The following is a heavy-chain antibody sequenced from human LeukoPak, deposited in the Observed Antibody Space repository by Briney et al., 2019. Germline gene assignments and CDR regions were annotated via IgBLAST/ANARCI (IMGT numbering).Heavy chain of an antibody. Sequence: GGSLRLSCAASGFTFSSYSMNWVRQAPGKGLEWVANIKQDGSEKYYVDSVKGRFTISRDNAKNSLYLQMNSLRAEDTAVYYCARNDYEGFYCFDYWGQGTLVTVSS. J-gene: IGHJ4*02. CDR2: IKQDGSEK. V-gene: IGHV3-7*01. CDR1: GFTFSSYS. D-gene: IGHD4/OR15-4a*01. CDR3: ARNDYEGFYCFDY.